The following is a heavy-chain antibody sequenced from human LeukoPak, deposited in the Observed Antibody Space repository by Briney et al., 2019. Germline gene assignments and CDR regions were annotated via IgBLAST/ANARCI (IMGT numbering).Heavy chain of an antibody. Sequence: ASVKVSCKASGYTFTGHYMHWVRQAPGQGLEWMGWINPNSGGTNYAQKFQGWVTMTRDTSISTAYMELSRLRSDDTAVYYCARLGGDFWSGYYFDYWGQGTLVTVSS. CDR2: INPNSGGT. V-gene: IGHV1-2*04. D-gene: IGHD3-3*01. CDR3: ARLGGDFWSGYYFDY. J-gene: IGHJ4*02. CDR1: GYTFTGHY.